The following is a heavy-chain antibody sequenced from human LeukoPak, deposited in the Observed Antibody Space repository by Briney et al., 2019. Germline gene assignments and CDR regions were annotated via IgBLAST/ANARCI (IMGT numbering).Heavy chain of an antibody. D-gene: IGHD3-3*01. V-gene: IGHV3-23*01. J-gene: IGHJ6*02. CDR2: ISGSGGST. CDR1: GFTFSSYA. Sequence: GGSLRLSCAASGFTFSSYAMSWVRQAPGKGLEWVSAISGSGGSTYYADSVKGRFTISRDNSKNTLYLQMNSLRAEDTAVYYCAKDSHYDFWSGYYEYHYYGMDVWGQGTTVTVSS. CDR3: AKDSHYDFWSGYYEYHYYGMDV.